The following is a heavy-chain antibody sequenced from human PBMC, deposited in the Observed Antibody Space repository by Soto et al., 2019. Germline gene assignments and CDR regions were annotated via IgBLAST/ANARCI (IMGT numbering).Heavy chain of an antibody. V-gene: IGHV3-11*01. CDR3: AKGAYYDFWSGYSAFDY. CDR1: GFTFSLYY. Sequence: PVGSLRLSCAASGFTFSLYYMIWIRQATGKGLEWVSYISSSGGTTYYADSVKGRFTISRDNSKNTLYLQMNSLRAEDTAIYYCAKGAYYDFWSGYSAFDYWGQGALVTVSS. D-gene: IGHD3-3*01. CDR2: ISSSGGTT. J-gene: IGHJ4*02.